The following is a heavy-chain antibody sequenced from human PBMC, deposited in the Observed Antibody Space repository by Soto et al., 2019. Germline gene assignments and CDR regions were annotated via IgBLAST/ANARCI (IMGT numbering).Heavy chain of an antibody. D-gene: IGHD3-3*01. CDR1: GGSFSGYY. CDR3: ASLTYYDFWSGYYFDY. CDR2: INHSGST. V-gene: IGHV4-34*01. Sequence: ASETLSLTCAVYGGSFSGYYWSWIRQPPGKGMEGIGEINHSGSTNYNPSLKSRVTISVDTSKNQFSLKLSSVTAADTAVYYCASLTYYDFWSGYYFDYWGQGTLVTVSS. J-gene: IGHJ4*02.